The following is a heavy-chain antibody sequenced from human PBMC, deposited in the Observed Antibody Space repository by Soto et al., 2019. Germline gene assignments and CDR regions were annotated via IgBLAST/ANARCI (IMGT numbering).Heavy chain of an antibody. D-gene: IGHD4-17*01. Sequence: HPGGSLRLSCAASGFTFSSYAMSWVRQAPGKGLEWVSAISGSGGSTYYADSVKGRFTISRDNSKNTLYLQMNSLRAEDTAVYYCAKDIDYGDIGWFDPWGQGTLVTVSS. CDR3: AKDIDYGDIGWFDP. CDR1: GFTFSSYA. V-gene: IGHV3-23*01. J-gene: IGHJ5*02. CDR2: ISGSGGST.